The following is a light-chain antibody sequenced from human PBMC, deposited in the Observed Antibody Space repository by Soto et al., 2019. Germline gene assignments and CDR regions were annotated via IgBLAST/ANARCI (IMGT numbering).Light chain of an antibody. CDR3: QQYDHLPRT. Sequence: DIQMIQSPSSLSASVGDRVTITCQASQEISNYLNWYQQKPGKAPKLLIYDASNLERGVPSRFRGRGSGTEFTFTISSLQPEDFATYYCQQYDHLPRTFGRGTKVEIK. J-gene: IGKJ1*01. CDR2: DAS. V-gene: IGKV1-33*01. CDR1: QEISNY.